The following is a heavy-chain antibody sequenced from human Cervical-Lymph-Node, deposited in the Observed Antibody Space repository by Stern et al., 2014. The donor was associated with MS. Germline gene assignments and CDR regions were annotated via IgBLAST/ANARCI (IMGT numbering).Heavy chain of an antibody. J-gene: IGHJ4*02. CDR1: GFTFSSNA. CDR2: ISYDGSNK. Sequence: QVHLVESGGGVVKPGRTLRLSCAASGFTFSSNAMHWVRQAPGTGLEWVAVISYDGSNKYYADSVKGRFTISRDNSKNTLYLQMNSLRAEDTAVYYCARDAALGYWGQGTLVTVSS. V-gene: IGHV3-30*01. CDR3: ARDAALGY. D-gene: IGHD6-6*01.